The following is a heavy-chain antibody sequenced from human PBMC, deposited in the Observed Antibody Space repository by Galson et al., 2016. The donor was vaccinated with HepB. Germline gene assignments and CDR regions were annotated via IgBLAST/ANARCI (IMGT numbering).Heavy chain of an antibody. V-gene: IGHV4-59*01. Sequence: ETLSLTCSVSGGSISSYYWSWIRQPPGKGLEWIGYIYHSGNTNYNPSLRSRVTISVDTSKNHFSLKLNSVTAADTAVYYCARAGLYDYIWGNFRHRINAFDSWGQGTQVTVSS. CDR1: GGSISSYY. D-gene: IGHD3-16*02. CDR3: ARAGLYDYIWGNFRHRINAFDS. CDR2: IYHSGNT. J-gene: IGHJ4*02.